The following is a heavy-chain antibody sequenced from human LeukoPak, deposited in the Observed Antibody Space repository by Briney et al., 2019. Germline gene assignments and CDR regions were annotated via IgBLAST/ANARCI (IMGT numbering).Heavy chain of an antibody. CDR1: GGSISSSSYY. CDR2: IYYSGST. CDR3: ARHYYGSGLPPFDY. D-gene: IGHD3-10*01. J-gene: IGHJ4*02. V-gene: IGHV4-39*07. Sequence: PSETLSLTCTVSGGSISSSSYYWGWIRQPPGKGLEWIGSIYYSGSTYYNPSLKSRVTISVDTSKNQFSLKLSSVTAADTAVYYCARHYYGSGLPPFDYWGQGTLVTVSS.